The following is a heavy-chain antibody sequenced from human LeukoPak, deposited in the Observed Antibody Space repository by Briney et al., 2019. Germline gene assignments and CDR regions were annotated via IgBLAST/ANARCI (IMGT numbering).Heavy chain of an antibody. V-gene: IGHV4-59*01. CDR1: GDSISRYY. CDR3: ARGRDYGDTDFDY. Sequence: SETLSLTCTVSGDSISRYYWSWIRQPPGKGLEWIGYIYYSGSTNYNPSLKSRVTISVDTSKNQISLRLSSVTAADTAVYYCARGRDYGDTDFDYWGQGTLVTVSS. J-gene: IGHJ4*02. CDR2: IYYSGST. D-gene: IGHD4-17*01.